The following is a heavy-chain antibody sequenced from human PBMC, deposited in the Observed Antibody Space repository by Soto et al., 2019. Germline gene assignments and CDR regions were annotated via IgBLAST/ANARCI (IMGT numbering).Heavy chain of an antibody. CDR1: GFIFDDYG. CDR2: INWNGGTT. V-gene: IGHV3-20*04. J-gene: IGHJ4*02. CDR3: AKSQSPMVRGVIEAFDY. D-gene: IGHD3-10*01. Sequence: SGGSLRLSCVASGFIFDDYGMNWVRQVPGKGLEWVSGINWNGGTTHYADSVKGRFTISRDNAKNSLYLQMNSLRVEDTALYYCAKSQSPMVRGVIEAFDYWGQGTLVTVSS.